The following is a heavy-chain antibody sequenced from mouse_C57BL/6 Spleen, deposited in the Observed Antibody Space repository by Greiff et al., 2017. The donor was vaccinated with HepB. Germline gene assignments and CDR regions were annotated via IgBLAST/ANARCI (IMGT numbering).Heavy chain of an antibody. Sequence: EVHLVESGGGLVKPGGSLKLSCAASGFTFSSYAMSWVRQTPEKRLEWVATISDGGSYTYYPDNVKGRFTISRDNAKNNLYLQMSHLKSEDTAMYYCAREGYGNYFDYWGQGTTLTVSS. CDR3: AREGYGNYFDY. J-gene: IGHJ2*01. V-gene: IGHV5-4*01. D-gene: IGHD2-1*01. CDR2: ISDGGSYT. CDR1: GFTFSSYA.